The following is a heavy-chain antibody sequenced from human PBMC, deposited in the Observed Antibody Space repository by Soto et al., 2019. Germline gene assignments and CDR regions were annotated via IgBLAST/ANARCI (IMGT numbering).Heavy chain of an antibody. Sequence: SETLSLTCAVVGDSLRGQSWNWIRQSAGKCLEWIGEIDQSGGTNYNPSLKRRAIISDDTSKNQFSLTLTSVTAADTAVYYCAREDSYGWSGESLDVWGQGTTVTVS. D-gene: IGHD6-19*01. CDR1: GDSLRGQS. V-gene: IGHV4-34*01. CDR2: IDQSGGT. J-gene: IGHJ6*02. CDR3: AREDSYGWSGESLDV.